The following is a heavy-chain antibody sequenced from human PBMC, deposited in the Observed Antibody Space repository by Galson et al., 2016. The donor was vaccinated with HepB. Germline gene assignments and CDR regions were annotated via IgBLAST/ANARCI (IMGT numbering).Heavy chain of an antibody. CDR3: ARGLVNTIFGVVISYYYIDV. V-gene: IGHV3-21*01. CDR2: ISGTSSYI. Sequence: SLRLSCAASGFSFRTYSMSWVRQAPGKGLEWVSSISGTSSYIYYEDSVKGRITLSRDNAKNSLYLQMNSLRAEDTAVYYCARGLVNTIFGVVISYYYIDVWGEGTTVTVSS. CDR1: GFSFRTYS. J-gene: IGHJ6*03. D-gene: IGHD3-3*01.